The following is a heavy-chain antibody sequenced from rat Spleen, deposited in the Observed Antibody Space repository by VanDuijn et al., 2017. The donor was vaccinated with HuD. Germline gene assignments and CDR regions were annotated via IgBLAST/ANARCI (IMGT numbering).Heavy chain of an antibody. V-gene: IGHV5-29*01. CDR1: GFTFSDYY. CDR3: ARGRDWFAY. Sequence: EVQLVESDGGLVQPGRSLKLSCAASGFTFSDYYMAWVRQAPTKGLEWVATISYDGSSTYYRDSVKGRFTISRDNAKSTRYLQMDSLRSEDTATYYCARGRDWFAYWGQGTMVTVSS. D-gene: IGHD1-11*01. CDR2: ISYDGSST. J-gene: IGHJ3*01.